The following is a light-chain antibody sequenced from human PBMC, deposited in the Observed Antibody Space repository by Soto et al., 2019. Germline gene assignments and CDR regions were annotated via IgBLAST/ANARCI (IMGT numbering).Light chain of an antibody. V-gene: IGKV3-20*01. CDR3: QQYGRSGT. Sequence: EIVLRQSPATLSLSPGERATLSCMACQRVNNYLAWYQQKPGQAPRLLMYGASSRATGIPDRFSGSGSGTDFTLTIIRLEPEDFAVYYWQQYGRSGTFGQGTKVDIK. CDR1: QRVNNY. CDR2: GAS. J-gene: IGKJ1*01.